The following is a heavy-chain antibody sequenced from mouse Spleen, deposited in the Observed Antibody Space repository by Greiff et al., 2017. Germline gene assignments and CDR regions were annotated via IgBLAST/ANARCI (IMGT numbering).Heavy chain of an antibody. V-gene: IGHV5-17*01. CDR2: ISSGSSTI. CDR3: AGLWRYDRYWYFDV. CDR1: GFTFSDYG. D-gene: IGHD2-14*01. J-gene: IGHJ1*01. Sequence: DVLLVESGGGLVKPGGSLKLSCAASGFTFSDYGMHWVRQAPEKGLEWVAYISSGSSTIYYADTVKGRFTISRDNAKNTLFLQMTSLRSEDTAIYYCAGLWRYDRYWYFDVWGAGTTVTVSS.